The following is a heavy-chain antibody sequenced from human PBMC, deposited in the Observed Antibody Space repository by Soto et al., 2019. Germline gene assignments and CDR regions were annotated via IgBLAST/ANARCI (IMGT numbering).Heavy chain of an antibody. CDR3: ARVGGGSYSPTWFDP. V-gene: IGHV1-69*02. Sequence: QVQLVQSGAEVKKPGSSVKVSCKASGGTFSSYTISWVRQAPGQGLEWRGRIIPILGIANYAQKFQGRVTSTADKSTRTAYMELSSLSSEDTAGYYCARVGGGSYSPTWFDPWGQGTLVTVSS. D-gene: IGHD1-26*01. CDR2: IIPILGIA. CDR1: GGTFSSYT. J-gene: IGHJ5*02.